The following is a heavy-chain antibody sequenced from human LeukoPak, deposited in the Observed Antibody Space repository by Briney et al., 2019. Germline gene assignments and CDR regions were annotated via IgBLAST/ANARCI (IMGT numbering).Heavy chain of an antibody. CDR2: ITGGGRT. CDR3: LVTTRSRGFDY. CDR1: GFTFSDYA. J-gene: IGHJ4*02. Sequence: GGSLRLSCAASGFTFSDYAMSWVRQAPGKGPEWVSAITGGGRTYYADSVKGRFTISRDSSKNTLYLQMSSLRAEDTAVYYCLVTTRSRGFDYWGQGTLVTVSS. V-gene: IGHV3-23*01. D-gene: IGHD1/OR15-1a*01.